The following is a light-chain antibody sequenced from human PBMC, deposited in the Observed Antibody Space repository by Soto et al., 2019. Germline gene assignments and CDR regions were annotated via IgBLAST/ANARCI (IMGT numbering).Light chain of an antibody. CDR2: KAP. CDR3: QQYNSYWT. Sequence: DIQMTQSPSTLSASVGDRVTITCRASQSISSWLAWYQQKPGKAHKLLIYKAPSLESGVPSRFSGSGAGTEFTLTSSSLQPDDFATYYCQQYNSYWTFGQGTKVEIK. J-gene: IGKJ1*01. CDR1: QSISSW. V-gene: IGKV1-5*03.